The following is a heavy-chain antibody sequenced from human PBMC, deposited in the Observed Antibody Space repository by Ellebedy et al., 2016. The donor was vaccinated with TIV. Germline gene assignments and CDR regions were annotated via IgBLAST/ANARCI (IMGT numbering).Heavy chain of an antibody. D-gene: IGHD2-2*01. CDR2: ISHDGGHT. Sequence: GESLKISXTGSGFPFSTYGMHWVRQAPGKGLEWVAVISHDGGHTYYGNSVKGRFTISRDNSKNTLYLQMNSLRVEDTAVYYCAKGTSQPPVPFDYWGQGTLVTVSS. CDR3: AKGTSQPPVPFDY. V-gene: IGHV3-30*18. CDR1: GFPFSTYG. J-gene: IGHJ4*02.